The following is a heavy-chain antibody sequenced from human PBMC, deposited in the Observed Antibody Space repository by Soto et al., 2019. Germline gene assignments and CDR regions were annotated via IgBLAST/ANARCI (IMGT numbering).Heavy chain of an antibody. J-gene: IGHJ4*02. CDR2: IWYDGSNK. CDR3: ARGYESGGSWMIDY. D-gene: IGHD2-15*01. Sequence: GGSLRLSCAASGFTFSSYGMHWVRQAPGKGLEWVAVIWYDGSNKYYADSVKGRFTISRDNSKNTLYLQMNSLRAEDTAVYYCARGYESGGSWMIDYWGQGTLVTVSS. CDR1: GFTFSSYG. V-gene: IGHV3-33*01.